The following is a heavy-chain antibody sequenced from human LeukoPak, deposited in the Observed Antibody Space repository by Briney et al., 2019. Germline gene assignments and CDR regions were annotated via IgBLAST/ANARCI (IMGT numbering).Heavy chain of an antibody. CDR1: GFTFSSYA. CDR3: ARDPDEWELPPDY. Sequence: GGSLRLSCAASGFTFSSYAMSWVRQAPGKGLEWVSAISGSGGSTYYADSVKGRFTISRDNSKNTLYLQMNSLRAEDTAVYYCARDPDEWELPPDYWGQGTLVSVSS. CDR2: ISGSGGST. V-gene: IGHV3-23*01. D-gene: IGHD1-26*01. J-gene: IGHJ4*02.